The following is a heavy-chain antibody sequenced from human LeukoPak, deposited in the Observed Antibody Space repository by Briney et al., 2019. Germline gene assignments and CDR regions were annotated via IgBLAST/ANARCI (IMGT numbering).Heavy chain of an antibody. CDR3: ARGPPLFDP. V-gene: IGHV3-23*01. CDR1: GFTFSGFA. J-gene: IGHJ5*02. CDR2: ISGSGDNT. Sequence: GGSLRLSCAASGFTFSGFAMSWVRRTPGKGLEWVSGISGSGDNTLYADSVKGRFTISRDNAKDSLYLQVNSLGAEDTAVYYCARGPPLFDPWGQGTLVTVSS.